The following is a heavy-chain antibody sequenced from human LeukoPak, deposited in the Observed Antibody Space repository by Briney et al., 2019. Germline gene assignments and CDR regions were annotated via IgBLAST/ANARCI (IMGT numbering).Heavy chain of an antibody. CDR1: GFTFSSYW. J-gene: IGHJ4*02. CDR3: ASGTHYYDSSGYADY. D-gene: IGHD3-22*01. Sequence: GGSLRLSCAASGFTFSSYWMHWVRQAPGKGLVWVSRINSDGSSTSYADSVKGRFTISRDNAKNTLYLQMNSLRAEDTAVYYCASGTHYYDSSGYADYWGQGTLVTVSS. CDR2: INSDGSST. V-gene: IGHV3-74*01.